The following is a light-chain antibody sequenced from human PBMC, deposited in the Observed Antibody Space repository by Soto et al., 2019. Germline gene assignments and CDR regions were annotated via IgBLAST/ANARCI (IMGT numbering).Light chain of an antibody. Sequence: QSVLTQPPSASASLGASVTLTCTLSSGYSNYKVDWYQQRPGKGPRFVMRVGTGGIVGSKGDGIPDRFSVLGSGLNRYLTIKNIQEEDESDYHCGADHGSGINFVVVFGGGTKRTGL. CDR1: SGYSNYK. J-gene: IGLJ2*01. CDR3: GADHGSGINFVVV. V-gene: IGLV9-49*01. CDR2: VGTGGIVG.